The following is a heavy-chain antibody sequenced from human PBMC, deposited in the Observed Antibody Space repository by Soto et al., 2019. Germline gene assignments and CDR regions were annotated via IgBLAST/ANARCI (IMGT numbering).Heavy chain of an antibody. J-gene: IGHJ4*02. V-gene: IGHV3-23*01. Sequence: EVQLLESGGGLVQPGGSLILSCAASGCTFSTYAMSWVRQAPGKGLEWVSAISGSGSSTYYADSVKGRFTISRDNSKNTLYLQMNSLRAEDTAVYYCTKGGGSCCFDCWGQGTLVTVSS. CDR3: TKGGGSCCFDC. CDR2: ISGSGSST. D-gene: IGHD2-15*01. CDR1: GCTFSTYA.